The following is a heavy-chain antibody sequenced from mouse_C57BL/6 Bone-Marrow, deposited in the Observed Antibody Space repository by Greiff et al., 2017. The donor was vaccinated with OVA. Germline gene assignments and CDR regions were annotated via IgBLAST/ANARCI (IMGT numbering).Heavy chain of an antibody. CDR1: GYTFTDYN. CDR2: INPNNGGT. V-gene: IGHV1-22*01. D-gene: IGHD2-5*01. J-gene: IGHJ1*03. CDR3: ARSSNYFYWYFDV. Sequence: VQLKQSGPELVKPGASVKMSCKASGYTFTDYNMHWVKQSHGKSLEWIGYINPNNGGTSYNQKFKGKATLTVNKSSSTAYMELRSLTSEDSAVYYCARSSNYFYWYFDVWGTGTTVTVSS.